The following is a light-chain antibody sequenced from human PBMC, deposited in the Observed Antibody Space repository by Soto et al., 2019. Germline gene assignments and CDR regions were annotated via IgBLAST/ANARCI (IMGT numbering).Light chain of an antibody. CDR2: GAS. CDR1: QSVSSSF. V-gene: IGKV3-20*01. J-gene: IGKJ2*01. CDR3: QQYGSAPLT. Sequence: EIVLTQSPGTLSLSPGERATLSCRASQSVSSSFLAWYQQKPGQAPRLLIYGASSRATGIPDRFSVSGSGTDFTLTISRLEPEDFAVYYCQQYGSAPLTFGQGTKLGIK.